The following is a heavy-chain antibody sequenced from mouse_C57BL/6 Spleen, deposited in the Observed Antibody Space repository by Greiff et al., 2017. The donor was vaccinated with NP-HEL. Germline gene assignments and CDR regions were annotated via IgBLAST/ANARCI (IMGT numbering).Heavy chain of an antibody. V-gene: IGHV1-18*01. J-gene: IGHJ4*01. CDR1: GYTFTDYN. Sequence: VQLKESGPELVKPGASVKIPCKASGYTFTDYNMDWVKQSHGKSLEWIGDINPNNGGTIYNQKFKGKATLTVDKSSSTAYMELRSLTSEDTAVYYCARSNWDDYAMDDWGQGASVTVSS. CDR3: ARSNWDDYAMDD. CDR2: INPNNGGT. D-gene: IGHD4-1*01.